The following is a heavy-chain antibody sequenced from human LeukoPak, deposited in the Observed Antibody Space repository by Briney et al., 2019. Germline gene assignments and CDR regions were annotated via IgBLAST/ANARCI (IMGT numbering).Heavy chain of an antibody. CDR3: ARRASTERGHSYGLDY. V-gene: IGHV3-11*04. D-gene: IGHD5-18*01. CDR2: ISSSGSTI. J-gene: IGHJ4*02. CDR1: GFTFSDYY. Sequence: GGSLRLSCAASGFTFSDYYMSWIRQAPGKGLEWVSYISSSGSTIYYADSVTGRFTISRDNAKNSLYLQMSSLRAEDTAVYFCARRASTERGHSYGLDYWGQGALVTVSS.